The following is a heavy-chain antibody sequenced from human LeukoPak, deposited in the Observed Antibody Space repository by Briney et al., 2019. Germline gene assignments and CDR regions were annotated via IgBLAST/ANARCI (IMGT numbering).Heavy chain of an antibody. D-gene: IGHD5-12*01. Sequence: SETLSLTCTVSGGSISSSSYYWGWIRQPPGKGLEWIGSIYYSGSTYYNPSLKSRVTISVDTSKNQCSLKLSSVTAADTAVYYCARKDPGYSGYSDFDYWGQGTLVTVSS. CDR3: ARKDPGYSGYSDFDY. J-gene: IGHJ4*02. CDR1: GGSISSSSYY. CDR2: IYYSGST. V-gene: IGHV4-39*01.